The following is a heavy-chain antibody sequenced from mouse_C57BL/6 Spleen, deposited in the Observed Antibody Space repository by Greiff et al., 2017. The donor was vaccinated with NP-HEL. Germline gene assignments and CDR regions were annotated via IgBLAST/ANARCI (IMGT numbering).Heavy chain of an antibody. D-gene: IGHD2-3*01. CDR1: GYSITSGYY. CDR2: ISYDGSN. CDR3: ARDSYDGFYYFDY. V-gene: IGHV3-6*01. Sequence: EVKLMESGPGLVKPSQSLSLTCSVTGYSITSGYYWNWIRQFPGNKLEWMGYISYDGSNNYNPSLKNRISITRDTSKNQFFLKLNSVTTEDTATYYCARDSYDGFYYFDYWGQGTTLTVSS. J-gene: IGHJ2*01.